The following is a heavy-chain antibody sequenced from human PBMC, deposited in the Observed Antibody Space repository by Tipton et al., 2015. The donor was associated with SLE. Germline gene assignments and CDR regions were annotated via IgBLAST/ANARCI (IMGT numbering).Heavy chain of an antibody. CDR2: IYYSGST. D-gene: IGHD1-1*01. CDR3: AIPLEGEGRYGMDV. Sequence: TLSLTCTVSGGSISSGGYYWSWIRQHPGKGLEWIGYIYYSGSTNYNPSLKSRVTISVDTSKNQFSLKLSSVTAADTAVYYCAIPLEGEGRYGMDVWGQGTTVTVSS. V-gene: IGHV4-61*08. CDR1: GGSISSGGYY. J-gene: IGHJ6*02.